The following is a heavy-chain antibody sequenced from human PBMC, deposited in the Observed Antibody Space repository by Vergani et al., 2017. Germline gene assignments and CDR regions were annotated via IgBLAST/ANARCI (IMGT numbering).Heavy chain of an antibody. D-gene: IGHD5-12*01. Sequence: EVQLLESGGDLVQPGGSLRLSCAASGFTFNHYAMNWVRQAPGKGLEWVSGISGSGGSTYYAGTVKGRFTISRDSSKTTLYLQMNSLSAGDTAVYYCAKANPRNSGYDYLYCYHAMDVWGQGTTVTVSS. V-gene: IGHV3-23*01. J-gene: IGHJ6*02. CDR1: GFTFNHYA. CDR2: ISGSGGST. CDR3: AKANPRNSGYDYLYCYHAMDV.